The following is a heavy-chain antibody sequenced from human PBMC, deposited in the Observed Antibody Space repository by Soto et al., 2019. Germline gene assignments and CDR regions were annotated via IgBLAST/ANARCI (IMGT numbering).Heavy chain of an antibody. Sequence: EVQLVESGGGVVRPGGSLRLSCSASGFIFDDYGMHWVRQTPDKGLEWVSVINWSGVNTRYGDSVKGRFTVSRDNAKKSLCLKMNSLRAEDTAFDYCARNRRCDGYFCDSWGQGTLVTVSS. V-gene: IGHV3-20*04. D-gene: IGHD3-10*01. CDR2: INWSGVNT. CDR3: ARNRRCDGYFCDS. J-gene: IGHJ4*02. CDR1: GFIFDDYG.